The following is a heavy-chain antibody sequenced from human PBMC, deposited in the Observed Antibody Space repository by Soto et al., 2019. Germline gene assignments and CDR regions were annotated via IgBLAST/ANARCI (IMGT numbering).Heavy chain of an antibody. D-gene: IGHD6-6*01. J-gene: IGHJ3*02. CDR1: GYTFTGYY. V-gene: IGHV1-2*04. CDR3: ASTPVEYSSSGYAFDI. CDR2: INPNSGGT. Sequence: GASVKVSCKASGYTFTGYYMHWVRQAPGQGLEWMGWINPNSGGTIYAQKFQGWVTMTRDTSISTAYMELSRLRSDDTAVYYCASTPVEYSSSGYAFDIWGQGTMVTVSS.